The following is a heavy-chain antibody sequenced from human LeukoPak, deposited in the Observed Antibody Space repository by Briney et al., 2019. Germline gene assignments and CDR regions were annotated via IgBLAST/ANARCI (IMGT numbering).Heavy chain of an antibody. V-gene: IGHV3-30*02. CDR1: GFTFSSYG. J-gene: IGHJ4*02. CDR3: ARMIAAAGNFDY. D-gene: IGHD6-13*01. Sequence: GGSLRLSCAASGFTFSSYGMHWVRQAPGKGLEWVAFIRYDGSNKYYADSVKDRFTISRDNSKNTLYLQMNSLRAEDTAVYYCARMIAAAGNFDYWGQGTLVTVSS. CDR2: IRYDGSNK.